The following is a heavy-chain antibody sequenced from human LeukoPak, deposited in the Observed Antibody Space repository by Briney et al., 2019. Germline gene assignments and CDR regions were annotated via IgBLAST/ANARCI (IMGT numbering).Heavy chain of an antibody. J-gene: IGHJ4*02. CDR2: IYYSGST. D-gene: IGHD1-14*01. CDR3: ARATTYYFYY. V-gene: IGHV4-59*01. CDR1: GGSLSSYY. Sequence: SETLSLTCTVSGGSLSSYYWSWIRQPPGKGLEWIGYIYYSGSTNYNPSLKSRVTISVDTSKNQFSLKLSSVTAADTAVYYCARATTYYFYYWGQGTLVTVSS.